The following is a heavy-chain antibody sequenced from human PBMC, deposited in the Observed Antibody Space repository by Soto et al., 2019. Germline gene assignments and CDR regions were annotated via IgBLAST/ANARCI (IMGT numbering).Heavy chain of an antibody. V-gene: IGHV1-18*01. Sequence: VQVVQSGAEVKKPGASVKVSCKTSGYTFSSYGISWVRQAPGQGLEWMGWTNCYNGNTNYAPKFQGXVXXXIXXSTSTAYIELRSLRSDDTAVYYCARVWFGELSSDYWGQGTLVTVSS. CDR3: ARVWFGELSSDY. CDR2: TNCYNGNT. CDR1: GYTFSSYG. J-gene: IGHJ4*02. D-gene: IGHD3-10*01.